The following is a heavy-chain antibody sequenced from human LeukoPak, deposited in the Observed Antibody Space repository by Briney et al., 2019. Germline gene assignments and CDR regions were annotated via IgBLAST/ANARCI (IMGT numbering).Heavy chain of an antibody. J-gene: IGHJ1*01. CDR1: GGSISSGGYY. CDR2: IYYSGST. D-gene: IGHD3-3*01. CDR3: ARATIFGVGSSDAEYFQH. Sequence: PSETLSLTCTVSGGSISSGGYYWSWIRQHPGKGLEWIGYIYYSGSTYYNPSLKSRITISVDTSKNQFSLKLSSVTAADTAVYYCARATIFGVGSSDAEYFQHWGQGTLVTVSS. V-gene: IGHV4-31*03.